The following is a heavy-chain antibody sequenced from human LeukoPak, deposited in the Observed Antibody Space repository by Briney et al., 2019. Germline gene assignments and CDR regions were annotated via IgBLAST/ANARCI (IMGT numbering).Heavy chain of an antibody. J-gene: IGHJ4*02. Sequence: GGSLRLXCAASGFTFSSYSMNWVRQAPGKELEWVSSISSSSSYIYYADSVKGRFTISRDNAKNSLYLQMNSLRAEDTAVYYCARDGDWGRLGDYWGQGTLVTVSS. CDR1: GFTFSSYS. V-gene: IGHV3-21*01. CDR3: ARDGDWGRLGDY. CDR2: ISSSSSYI. D-gene: IGHD3-16*01.